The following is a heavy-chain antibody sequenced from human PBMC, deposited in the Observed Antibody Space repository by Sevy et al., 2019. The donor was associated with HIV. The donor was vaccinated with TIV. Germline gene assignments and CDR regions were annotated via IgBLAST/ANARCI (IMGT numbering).Heavy chain of an antibody. J-gene: IGHJ3*02. D-gene: IGHD3-22*01. V-gene: IGHV3-21*04. CDR2: ISGSSNYI. Sequence: GGSLRLSCAASAFTFSSYNMNWVRQAPGKGLEWVSCISGSSNYIYYAESLKGRFIISRDNAKNTLYLQMNSLRADDTAVYYCAKDYYYSSGYYPQGAFDIWGQGTMVTVSS. CDR1: AFTFSSYN. CDR3: AKDYYYSSGYYPQGAFDI.